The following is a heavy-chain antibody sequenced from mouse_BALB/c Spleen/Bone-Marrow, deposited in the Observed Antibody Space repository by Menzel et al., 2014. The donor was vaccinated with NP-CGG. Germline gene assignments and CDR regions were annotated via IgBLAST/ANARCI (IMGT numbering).Heavy chain of an antibody. CDR2: ISSGGSYT. D-gene: IGHD2-1*01. Sequence: EVMLVESGGGLVKPGGSLKLSCAASGFTFSSYAMSWVRQTPEKRLEWVATISSGGSYTYYPDSVKGRFTISRDNAKSTLYLQMSSLRSEDTAMYYCARFYYGNYVRYFDVWGAGTTVTVSS. CDR3: ARFYYGNYVRYFDV. J-gene: IGHJ1*01. V-gene: IGHV5-9-1*01. CDR1: GFTFSSYA.